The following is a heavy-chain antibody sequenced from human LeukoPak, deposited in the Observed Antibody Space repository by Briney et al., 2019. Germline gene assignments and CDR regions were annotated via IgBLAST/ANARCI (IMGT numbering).Heavy chain of an antibody. J-gene: IGHJ5*01. CDR1: GGSFSGYY. Sequence: SETLSLTCAVYGGSFSGYYWSWIRQPPGKGLEWIGEINHSGTTKYSPSLESRVTMSVDTSKNQFSLKLNSVTAADTAVYYCARARGTEAIDSWGQGSLVTVSS. D-gene: IGHD1-14*01. V-gene: IGHV4-34*01. CDR3: ARARGTEAIDS. CDR2: INHSGTT.